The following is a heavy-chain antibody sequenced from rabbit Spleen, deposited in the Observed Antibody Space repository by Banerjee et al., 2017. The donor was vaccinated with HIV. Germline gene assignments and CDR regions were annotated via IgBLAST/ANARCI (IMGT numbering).Heavy chain of an antibody. CDR3: AGVDYRGIGAFDP. Sequence: QEQLVESGGGLVQPEGSLTLTCKASGFDFSSNSMCWVRQAPGKGLEWIACIYTGSSGSNYYASWAKGRFTISKTSSTTVTLQMTSLTAADTATYFCAGVDYRGIGAFDPWGPGTLVTVS. V-gene: IGHV1S45*01. CDR1: GFDFSSNS. J-gene: IGHJ2*01. CDR2: IYTGSSGSN. D-gene: IGHD1-1*01.